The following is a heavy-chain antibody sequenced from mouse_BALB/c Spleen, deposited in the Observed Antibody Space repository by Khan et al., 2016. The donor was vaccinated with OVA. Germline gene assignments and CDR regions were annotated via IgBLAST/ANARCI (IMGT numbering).Heavy chain of an antibody. J-gene: IGHJ4*01. D-gene: IGHD2-3*01. Sequence: EVQLQESGPGLAKPSQSLSLTCTVTGYSITSDYAWNWIRQFPGNKLEWMGYISYSGSTNYNPALKSRISFTRDTSKNQFFLQLNSVTTEDTATYYCSRDGSRYNYAMNYWGQGTSVTVSS. V-gene: IGHV3-2*02. CDR2: ISYSGST. CDR3: SRDGSRYNYAMNY. CDR1: GYSITSDYA.